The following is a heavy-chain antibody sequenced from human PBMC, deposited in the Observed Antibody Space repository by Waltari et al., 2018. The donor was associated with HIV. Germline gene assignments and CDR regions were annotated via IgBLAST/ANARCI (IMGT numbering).Heavy chain of an antibody. V-gene: IGHV1-69*01. J-gene: IGHJ6*02. CDR2: IIPIFGTA. Sequence: QVQLVQSGAEVKKPGSSVKVSCKASGGTFSSYAISWVRQAPGQGLEWMGGIIPIFGTANYAQKFQGRVTITADESTSTAYMELSSLRSEDTAVYYCARDPISSSPPVWYYYGMDVWGQGTTVTVSS. CDR3: ARDPISSSPPVWYYYGMDV. CDR1: GGTFSSYA. D-gene: IGHD6-13*01.